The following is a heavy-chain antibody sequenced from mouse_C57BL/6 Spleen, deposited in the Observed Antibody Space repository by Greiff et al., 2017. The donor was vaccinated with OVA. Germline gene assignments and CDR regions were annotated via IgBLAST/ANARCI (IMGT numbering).Heavy chain of an antibody. J-gene: IGHJ3*01. V-gene: IGHV2-5*01. CDR2: LWRGGST. Sequence: QVQLQQSGPGLVQPSQSLSITCTVSGFSLTSYGVHWVRQSPGKGLEWLGVLWRGGSTDYNAAVMSRLSITKDNSKSQVFFKMNSLQADDTAIYYCAKNTDVAWFAYWGQGTLVTVSA. CDR1: GFSLTSYG. D-gene: IGHD2-3*01. CDR3: AKNTDVAWFAY.